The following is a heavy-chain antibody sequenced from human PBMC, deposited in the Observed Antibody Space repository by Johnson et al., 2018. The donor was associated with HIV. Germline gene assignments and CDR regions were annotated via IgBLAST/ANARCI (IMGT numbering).Heavy chain of an antibody. CDR3: TTVRGAFDI. Sequence: VQLVESGGGLVKPGESLRLSCAASGFIFTDAWMNWVRQAPGKGLEWVGRIKSKTDGGPTDYAAPVKGRFTISRDDSKNTLYLQINSLKTDDTAVYYCTTVRGAFDIWGQGTMVTVSS. CDR1: GFIFTDAW. D-gene: IGHD3-16*01. V-gene: IGHV3-15*01. CDR2: IKSKTDGGPT. J-gene: IGHJ3*02.